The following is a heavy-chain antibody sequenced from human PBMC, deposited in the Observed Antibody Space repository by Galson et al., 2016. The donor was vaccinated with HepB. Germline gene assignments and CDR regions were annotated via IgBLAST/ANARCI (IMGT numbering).Heavy chain of an antibody. Sequence: SLRLSCAASGFTFSSYSMNWVRQAPGKGLEWVSFLSTSSSTIYYSDSVKGRFTVSRDNGKNSLYLQMNSLGDEDTAVYYCARGLLYFDWYQLEGYGMDVWGQGTTVTVSS. CDR1: GFTFSSYS. CDR2: LSTSSSTI. CDR3: ARGLLYFDWYQLEGYGMDV. V-gene: IGHV3-48*02. J-gene: IGHJ6*02. D-gene: IGHD3-9*01.